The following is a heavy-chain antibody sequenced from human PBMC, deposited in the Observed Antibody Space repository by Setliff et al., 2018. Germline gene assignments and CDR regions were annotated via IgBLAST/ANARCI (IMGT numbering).Heavy chain of an antibody. J-gene: IGHJ3*02. Sequence: SETLSLTCSVYGESFSNNYWSWIRQTPGKGLEWIGESNHGGSTSYHPSLKSRLTISVDTSKNQFSLILRSVTAADTAVYYCARGRMRGSCSGPSCTYDPFDIWGQGTPVTVS. V-gene: IGHV4-34*01. CDR1: GESFSNNY. D-gene: IGHD2-2*01. CDR2: SNHGGST. CDR3: ARGRMRGSCSGPSCTYDPFDI.